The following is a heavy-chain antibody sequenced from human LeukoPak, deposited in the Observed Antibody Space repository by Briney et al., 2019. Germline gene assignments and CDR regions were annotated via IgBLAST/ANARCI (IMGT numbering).Heavy chain of an antibody. CDR2: VHDDGDTK. Sequence: SGGSLRLSCTTSGFTFSSYYMHWVRQAPGKGLEWVAVVHDDGDTKYYVDSVKGRFTISRDNSKNTLYLQMSTLRDEDTAIYYCATGSGHYYERWGQGTLVTVSS. CDR3: ATGSGHYYER. D-gene: IGHD3-3*01. J-gene: IGHJ4*02. CDR1: GFTFSSYY. V-gene: IGHV3-30*02.